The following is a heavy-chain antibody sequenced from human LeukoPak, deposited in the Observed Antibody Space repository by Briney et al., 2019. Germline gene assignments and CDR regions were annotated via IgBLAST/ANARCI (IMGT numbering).Heavy chain of an antibody. D-gene: IGHD3-9*01. J-gene: IGHJ6*03. CDR2: IYYSGST. V-gene: IGHV4-39*07. CDR1: GGSISSSSYY. Sequence: SETLSLTGTVSGGSISSSSYYWGWIRQPPGKGLEEIGSIYYSGSTNYNPSLKSRVTISVDTSKNQFSLKLSSVTAADTAVYYCARLTPGVLTGYYYYYYYMDVWGKGTTVTVSS. CDR3: ARLTPGVLTGYYYYYYYMDV.